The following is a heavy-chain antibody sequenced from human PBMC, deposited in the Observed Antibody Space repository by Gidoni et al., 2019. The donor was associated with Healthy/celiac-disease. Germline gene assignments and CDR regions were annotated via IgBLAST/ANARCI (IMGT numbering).Heavy chain of an antibody. CDR1: GGSFSGYY. D-gene: IGHD2-2*01. CDR3: ARGKKVVPAATDFDY. CDR2: INHSGST. V-gene: IGHV4-34*01. Sequence: QVQLQQWGAGLLKPSETLSLTCAVYGGSFSGYYWSWIRQPPGKGLEWIGEINHSGSTNYNPSLKSRVTISVDTSKNQFSLKLSSVTAADTAVYYCARGKKVVPAATDFDYWGQGTLVTVSS. J-gene: IGHJ4*02.